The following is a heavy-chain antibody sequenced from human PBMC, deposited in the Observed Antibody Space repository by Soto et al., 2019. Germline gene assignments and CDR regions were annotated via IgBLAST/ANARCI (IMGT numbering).Heavy chain of an antibody. CDR1: GYSISSGFY. D-gene: IGHD4-4*01. CDR3: TREMCHSNPFDY. CDR2: VYQTVSA. J-gene: IGHJ4*02. V-gene: IGHV4-38-2*02. Sequence: LSLTYAVSGYSISSGFYWAWIRQTPGKGLERNGSVYQTVSAYYNPSLQIRVTISVDIAKKHFSLELKSVTAADTAVYYCTREMCHSNPFDYWGQGTLVTVSS.